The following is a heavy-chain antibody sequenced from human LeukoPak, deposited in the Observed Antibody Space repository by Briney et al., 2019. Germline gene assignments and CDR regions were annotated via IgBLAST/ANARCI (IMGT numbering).Heavy chain of an antibody. V-gene: IGHV1-24*01. D-gene: IGHD7-27*01. CDR2: FDPEDGET. CDR3: ATDLIWGSRTFHY. Sequence: ASVTVSCKVSGYTLTELSMHWVRQAPGKGLEWVGGFDPEDGETIYAQKFQGRVTMTEDTSTDTAYMELSSLRSEDTAVYYCATDLIWGSRTFHYWGQGTLVTVSS. CDR1: GYTLTELS. J-gene: IGHJ4*02.